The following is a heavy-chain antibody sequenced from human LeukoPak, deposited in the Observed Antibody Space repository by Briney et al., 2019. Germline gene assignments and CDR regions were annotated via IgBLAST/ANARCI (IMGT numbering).Heavy chain of an antibody. V-gene: IGHV1-46*01. CDR2: INLSGGST. J-gene: IGHJ2*01. CDR3: AIHAVATSHSDWYFDL. D-gene: IGHD5-12*01. Sequence: ASVKVSCKASGYTFTSYYMHWVRQAPGQGLEWMGIINLSGGSTSYAQKFQGRVTMTRDTSTSTVYMELSSLRSEDTAVYYCAIHAVATSHSDWYFDLWGRGTLVTVSS. CDR1: GYTFTSYY.